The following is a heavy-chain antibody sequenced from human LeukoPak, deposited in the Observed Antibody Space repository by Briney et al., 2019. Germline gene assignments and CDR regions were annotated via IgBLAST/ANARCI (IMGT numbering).Heavy chain of an antibody. J-gene: IGHJ4*02. V-gene: IGHV3-30*04. CDR1: GFTFSSYA. Sequence: PGGSLRLSCAASGFTFSSYALFWVRQAPGKGLEWVSVISHDGSNVYSADSVKGRFTISRDKSNNTMFLQMNNLRPGDTAVYFCARAGQRGSAYGGNLDRWGQGTLVAVSS. D-gene: IGHD5-18*01. CDR2: ISHDGSNV. CDR3: ARAGQRGSAYGGNLDR.